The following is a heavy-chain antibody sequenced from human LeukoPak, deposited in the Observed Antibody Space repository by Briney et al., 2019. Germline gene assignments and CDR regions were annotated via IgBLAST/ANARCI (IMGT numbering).Heavy chain of an antibody. V-gene: IGHV4-59*08. J-gene: IGHJ4*02. D-gene: IGHD3-22*01. CDR3: ARHRDSSGYYFLDY. CDR1: GDSTSSNY. Sequence: SETLSLTCTVSGDSTSSNYWNWIRQPPGKRLEWIGYIYDSGSTNYNPSLWGRVAISVDTSKNRFSLKLSSVTAADTAVYYCARHRDSSGYYFLDYWGQGTLVTVSS. CDR2: IYDSGST.